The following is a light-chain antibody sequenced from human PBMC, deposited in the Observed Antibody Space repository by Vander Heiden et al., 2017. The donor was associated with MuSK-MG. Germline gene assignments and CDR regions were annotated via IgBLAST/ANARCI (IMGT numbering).Light chain of an antibody. Sequence: DIQMTQSPSTLSASVGDRVTMTCRASQSISSWLAWYQQKPGKAPKLLIYKASSLESGVPSRFSGSGSGTEFTLTISSLQPDDFATYYCQQYNTLITFGQGTRLEIK. CDR1: QSISSW. CDR3: QQYNTLIT. V-gene: IGKV1-5*03. CDR2: KAS. J-gene: IGKJ5*01.